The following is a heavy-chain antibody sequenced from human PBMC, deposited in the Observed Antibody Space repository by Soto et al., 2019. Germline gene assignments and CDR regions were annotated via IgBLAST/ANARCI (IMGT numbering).Heavy chain of an antibody. J-gene: IGHJ4*02. D-gene: IGHD3-10*01. CDR1: DDSISSYY. Sequence: PSETLSLTCTVSDDSISSYYWNWIRQPAGKGLEWIGRIYTSGSTNYNSSLKSRVTMSIDTSKNQFSLKLSSVTAADTAVYYCAREISMALNYWGQGTLVTVSS. CDR2: IYTSGST. CDR3: AREISMALNY. V-gene: IGHV4-4*07.